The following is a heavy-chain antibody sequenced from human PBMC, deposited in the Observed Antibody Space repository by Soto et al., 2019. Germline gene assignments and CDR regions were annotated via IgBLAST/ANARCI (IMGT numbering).Heavy chain of an antibody. V-gene: IGHV3-30-3*01. CDR1: GFTFSSYA. J-gene: IGHJ4*02. Sequence: QVQLVESGGGVVQPGRSLRLSCAASGFTFSSYAMHWVRQAPGKGLEWVAVISYDGSNKYYADSVKGRFTISRDNSKNTVDLQMNRLRAGDTAVYYCARVPKGPEGYAVPNFDYWGQGTLVTVSS. CDR3: ARVPKGPEGYAVPNFDY. D-gene: IGHD5-12*01. CDR2: ISYDGSNK.